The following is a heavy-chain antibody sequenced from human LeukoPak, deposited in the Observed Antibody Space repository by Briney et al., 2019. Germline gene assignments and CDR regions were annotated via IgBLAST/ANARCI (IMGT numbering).Heavy chain of an antibody. CDR3: ARVDYYDDDGYLNYFDY. D-gene: IGHD3-22*01. CDR2: ISGSGNTL. J-gene: IGHJ4*02. Sequence: GGPLRLSCAASGFTFSDYYMSWIRQAPGKGLEWVSYISGSGNTLYYADSVKGRFTISRDNAKNSLFLQMNSLRAEDTAIYYCARVDYYDDDGYLNYFDYWGQGTLVTVSS. V-gene: IGHV3-11*04. CDR1: GFTFSDYY.